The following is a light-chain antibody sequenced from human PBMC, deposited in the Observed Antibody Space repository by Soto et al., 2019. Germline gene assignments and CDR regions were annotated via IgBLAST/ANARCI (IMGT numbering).Light chain of an antibody. CDR3: QQRSNWQGIT. Sequence: EIVLTQSPATLSSSPGERATLSCRASQTVNSRLAWYQHKPGQAPRLLIYGASNRATGIPARFSGSGSGTDFTLTISSLEPEDFAVYYCQQRSNWQGITFGQGTRLEIK. J-gene: IGKJ5*01. CDR2: GAS. V-gene: IGKV3-11*01. CDR1: QTVNSR.